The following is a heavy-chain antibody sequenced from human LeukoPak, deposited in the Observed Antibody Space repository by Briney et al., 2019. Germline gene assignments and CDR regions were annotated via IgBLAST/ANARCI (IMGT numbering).Heavy chain of an antibody. CDR3: ARVGITMVRGNYYYGMDV. Sequence: SETLSLTCAVYGGSFSGYYWSWIRQPPGKGLEWIGEINHSGSTNYNPPLKSRVTISVDTSKNQFSLKLSSVTAADTAVYYCARVGITMVRGNYYYGMDVWGQGTTVTVSS. CDR1: GGSFSGYY. V-gene: IGHV4-34*01. D-gene: IGHD3-10*01. CDR2: INHSGST. J-gene: IGHJ6*02.